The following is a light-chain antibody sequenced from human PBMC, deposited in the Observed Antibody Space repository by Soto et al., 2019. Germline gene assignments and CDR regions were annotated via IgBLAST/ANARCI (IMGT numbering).Light chain of an antibody. CDR1: ENVGTN. V-gene: IGKV3D-15*01. CDR3: QQYNNWGLS. CDR2: GSS. J-gene: IGKJ4*01. Sequence: IVMTQSPATLSVSPGEGVTLSCRACENVGTNLAWYQQKPGQAPRLLMYGSSTRATGIPATFSGSGSGTEFTLTISSLQSEESAVYYCQQYNNWGLSFGGGTRVEIK.